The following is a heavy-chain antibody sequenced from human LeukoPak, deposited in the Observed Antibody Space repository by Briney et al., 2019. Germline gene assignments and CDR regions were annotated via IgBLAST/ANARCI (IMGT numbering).Heavy chain of an antibody. Sequence: GGSLRLSCAASGFAFNTYAMSWIRQAPGKGLEWVSVIYSGGSTYYADSVKGRFTISRDNSKSTLYLQMNSLRAEDTAVYYCARANYGSGSRWPSYYYYGMDVWGQGTTVTVSS. D-gene: IGHD3-10*01. V-gene: IGHV3-66*01. CDR1: GFAFNTYA. CDR3: ARANYGSGSRWPSYYYYGMDV. J-gene: IGHJ6*02. CDR2: IYSGGST.